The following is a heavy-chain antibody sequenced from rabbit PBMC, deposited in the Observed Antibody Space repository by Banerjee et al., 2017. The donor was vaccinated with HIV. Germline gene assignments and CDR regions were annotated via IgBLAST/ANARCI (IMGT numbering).Heavy chain of an antibody. CDR2: IVPIFDSI. CDR3: ARETGYGGYGYSKGNL. Sequence: QLKETGGGLVQPGGSLTLSCKASGFDFSSYYMSWVRQAPGKGLEWVGYIVPIFDSIYYASWVNGRFTISSHNAQNTLYLQLDNLTAADTATYFCARETGYGGYGYSKGNLWGPGTLVTVS. D-gene: IGHD6-1*01. V-gene: IGHV1S7*01. J-gene: IGHJ4*01. CDR1: GFDFSSYY.